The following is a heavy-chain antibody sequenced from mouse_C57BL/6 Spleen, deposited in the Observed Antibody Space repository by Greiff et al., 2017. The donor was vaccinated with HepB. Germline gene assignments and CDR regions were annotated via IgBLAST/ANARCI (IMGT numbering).Heavy chain of an antibody. Sequence: EVKLVESEGGLVQPGSSMKLSCTASGFTFSDYYMAWVRQVPEKGLEWVANINYDGSSTYYLDSLKSRFIISRDNAKNILYLQMSSLKSEDTATYYCARDPSTMITTRWYFDVWGTGTTVTVSS. J-gene: IGHJ1*03. CDR1: GFTFSDYY. CDR3: ARDPSTMITTRWYFDV. D-gene: IGHD2-4*01. CDR2: INYDGSST. V-gene: IGHV5-16*01.